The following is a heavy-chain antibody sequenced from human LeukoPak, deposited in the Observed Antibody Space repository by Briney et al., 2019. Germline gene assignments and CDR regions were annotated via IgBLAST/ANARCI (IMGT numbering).Heavy chain of an antibody. Sequence: GESLKISCKGSEYSFTSYWISWVRQMPGKGLEWMGRIDPSDSYTNHSPSFQGHVTISTDKSISTAYLQWSSLRASDTAMYYCARHRHPKSSGYDYWGQGTLVTVSS. CDR2: IDPSDSYT. V-gene: IGHV5-10-1*01. D-gene: IGHD6-19*01. CDR1: EYSFTSYW. CDR3: ARHRHPKSSGYDY. J-gene: IGHJ4*02.